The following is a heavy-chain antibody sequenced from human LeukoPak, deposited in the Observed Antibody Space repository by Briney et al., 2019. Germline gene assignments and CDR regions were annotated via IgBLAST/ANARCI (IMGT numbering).Heavy chain of an antibody. CDR2: IRFDGSNK. V-gene: IGHV3-30*02. Sequence: GGSLRLSCAASGFTFTNYGMFWVRQAPGKGLEWVAFIRFDGSNKFYADSVKGRFTISRDNAKNTLYLQMNSLRAEDTAVYYCTRGGVDYWGQGTLVTVSS. CDR1: GFTFTNYG. D-gene: IGHD3-16*01. CDR3: TRGGVDY. J-gene: IGHJ4*02.